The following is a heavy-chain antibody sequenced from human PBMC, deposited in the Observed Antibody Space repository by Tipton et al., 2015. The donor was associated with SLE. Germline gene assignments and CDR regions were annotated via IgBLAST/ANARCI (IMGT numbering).Heavy chain of an antibody. J-gene: IGHJ6*03. Sequence: TLSLTCTVSIGSINYYHWSWIRQPPGKGLEWIGWIYSSGSTNHNPSLKSRVTLSVDTSKNQFSLKLSSVTAADTAVYYCARAPGLDRDYYYYYYMDVWGKGTTVTVSS. CDR3: ARAPGLDRDYYYYYYMDV. CDR1: IGSINYYH. V-gene: IGHV4-4*07. CDR2: IYSSGST. D-gene: IGHD3/OR15-3a*01.